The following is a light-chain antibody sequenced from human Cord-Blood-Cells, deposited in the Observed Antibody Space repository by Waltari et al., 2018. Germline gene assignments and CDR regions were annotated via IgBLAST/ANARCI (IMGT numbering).Light chain of an antibody. CDR3: MQALQTPYT. J-gene: IGKJ2*01. V-gene: IGKV2-28*01. CDR2: LGS. CDR1: QSLLHSNGYNY. Sequence: DIEKTQSPLSLPVTPGEPASISCRSSQSLLHSNGYNYLDWYLQKPGQSPQLLIYLGSNRASGVPDRFSGSGSGTDFTLKISRVEAEDVGVYYCMQALQTPYTFGQGTKLEIK.